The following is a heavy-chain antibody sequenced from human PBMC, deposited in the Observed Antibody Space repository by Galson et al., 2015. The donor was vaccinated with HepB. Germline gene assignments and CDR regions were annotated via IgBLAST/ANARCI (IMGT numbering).Heavy chain of an antibody. CDR3: AKDRPPLFWSGSDLGY. J-gene: IGHJ4*02. CDR2: ISYDESNK. Sequence: SLRLSCAASGFTFSSYGMHWVRQAPGKGLEWVAVISYDESNKYYADSVKGRFTISRDNSKNTLYLQMNSLRAEDTAVYYCAKDRPPLFWSGSDLGYWGQGTLVTVSS. D-gene: IGHD3-3*01. CDR1: GFTFSSYG. V-gene: IGHV3-30*18.